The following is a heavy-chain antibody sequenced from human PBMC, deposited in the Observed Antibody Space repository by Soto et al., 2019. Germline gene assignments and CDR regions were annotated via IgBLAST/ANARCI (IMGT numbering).Heavy chain of an antibody. CDR3: ARLYITMVRGVIITKWFDP. V-gene: IGHV5-51*01. CDR1: GYSFTSYW. D-gene: IGHD3-10*01. Sequence: PGESLKISCKGSGYSFTSYWIGWVRQMPGKGLEWMGSIYPGDSDTRYSPSFQGQVTISADKSISTAYLQWSSLKASDTAMYYCARLYITMVRGVIITKWFDPRGQGTLVTVS. CDR2: IYPGDSDT. J-gene: IGHJ5*02.